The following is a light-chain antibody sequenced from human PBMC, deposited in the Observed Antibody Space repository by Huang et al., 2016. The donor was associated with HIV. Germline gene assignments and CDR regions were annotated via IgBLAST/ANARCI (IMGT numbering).Light chain of an antibody. V-gene: IGKV1-12*01. J-gene: IGKJ3*01. CDR3: QQATKFPPRGT. Sequence: DIQLPQSPSFVSASVGDRVTITCRARQGVSSSLAWYQQKPGKAPKLLIYAAATLQSGVASRFSGSGSGRDFTIIINRLQPEEFATYYCQQATKFPPRGTFGPGTKVDIK. CDR1: QGVSSS. CDR2: AAA.